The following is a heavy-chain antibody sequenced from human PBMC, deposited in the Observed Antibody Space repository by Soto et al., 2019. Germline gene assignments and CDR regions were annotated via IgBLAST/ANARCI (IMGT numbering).Heavy chain of an antibody. Sequence: QVQLVQSGAEVKKPGASVKLSCKASGYTFNRYGISWVRQAPGQGLEWMGWSSGYNEKTNYAQNFPGRITMPTDTSTTAAYMELRSLTSDDTAVYFCAREGYCSSGSCALYSHDYFGMDVWGQGTTVTVSS. D-gene: IGHD2-15*01. CDR2: SSGYNEKT. V-gene: IGHV1-18*01. CDR1: GYTFNRYG. CDR3: AREGYCSSGSCALYSHDYFGMDV. J-gene: IGHJ6*02.